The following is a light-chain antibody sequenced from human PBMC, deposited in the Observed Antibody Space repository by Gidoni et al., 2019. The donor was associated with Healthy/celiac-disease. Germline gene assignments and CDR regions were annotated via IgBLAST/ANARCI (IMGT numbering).Light chain of an antibody. CDR2: DAS. CDR1: QSVSSY. J-gene: IGKJ4*01. CDR3: QQRSNWPPLT. V-gene: IGKV3-11*01. Sequence: EIVLTQLPATLPLSPGERATLTCRASQSVSSYLAWYQQKPGQAPRLLIYDASNRATAIPARFSGSGSGTDVTLTIISLEPEDFAVYYCQQRSNWPPLTFXGXTKVEIK.